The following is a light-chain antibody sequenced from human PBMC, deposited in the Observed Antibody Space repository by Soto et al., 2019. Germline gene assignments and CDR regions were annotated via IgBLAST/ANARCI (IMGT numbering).Light chain of an antibody. CDR2: EVS. CDR3: MEGTQLLGT. V-gene: IGKV2D-30*01. J-gene: IGKJ1*01. Sequence: DDVMTQSPLSLPVTLGQPASISCRSSQSLVYNDGNTYLDWCQQRPGQSRRRLIYEVSNWDSGVPDRFSGSGSGTDFTLKIRRVEAEDVGVYYCMEGTQLLGTFGKGTKVEIK. CDR1: QSLVYNDGNTY.